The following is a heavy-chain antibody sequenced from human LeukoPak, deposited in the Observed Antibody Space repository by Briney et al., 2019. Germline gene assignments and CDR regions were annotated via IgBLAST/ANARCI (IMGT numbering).Heavy chain of an antibody. CDR1: GFTFSSYA. CDR3: ARSKGSRHAFDI. Sequence: PGRSLRLSCAASGFTFSSYAMHWVRQAPGKGQEWVAVISYDGSNKYYADSVTGRFTISRDNSKNTLYLQMNSLRAEDTAVYYCARSKGSRHAFDIWGQGRMVTVSS. V-gene: IGHV3-30-3*01. D-gene: IGHD2-15*01. J-gene: IGHJ3*02. CDR2: ISYDGSNK.